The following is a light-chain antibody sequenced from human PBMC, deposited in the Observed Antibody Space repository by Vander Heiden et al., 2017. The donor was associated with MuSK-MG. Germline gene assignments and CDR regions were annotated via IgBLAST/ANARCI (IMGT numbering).Light chain of an antibody. CDR3: WQRRNGPPVT. V-gene: IGKV3-11*01. J-gene: IGKJ4*01. CDR2: DAS. Sequence: EIVLTQSPATLSLSPGESATLPCRASQSVSSYLAWYQQKPGQAPRLLIYDASNRATGIPARVRGSGSCTDYTRIISSLEPEDYVVDYCWQRRNGPPVTFGGGTKVEIK. CDR1: QSVSSY.